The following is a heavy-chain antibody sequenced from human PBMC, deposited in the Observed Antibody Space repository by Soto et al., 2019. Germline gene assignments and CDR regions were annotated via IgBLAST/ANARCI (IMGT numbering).Heavy chain of an antibody. V-gene: IGHV4-38-2*02. CDR3: ARDYRYSGSWYWGARNYGMDV. CDR2: IYHSGST. D-gene: IGHD6-13*01. Sequence: PSETLSLTCAVSGYSISSGYYWGWIRQPPGKGLECIGSIYHSGSTYYNPSLKSRVTISVDTSKNQFSLKLSSVTAADTAVYYCARDYRYSGSWYWGARNYGMDVWGQGTTVTVSS. CDR1: GYSISSGYY. J-gene: IGHJ6*02.